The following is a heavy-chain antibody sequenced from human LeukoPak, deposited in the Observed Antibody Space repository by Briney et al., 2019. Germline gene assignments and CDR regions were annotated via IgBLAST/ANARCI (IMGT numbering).Heavy chain of an antibody. CDR2: ISSSSSTI. D-gene: IGHD3-3*01. V-gene: IGHV3-48*01. CDR1: GFTFSSCS. J-gene: IGHJ4*02. CDR3: ARDERFLEWLLASDY. Sequence: PGGSLRLSCAASGFTFSSCSMNWVRQAPGKGLEWVSYISSSSSTIYYADSVKGRFTISRDNAKNSLYLQMNSLRAEDTAVYYCARDERFLEWLLASDYWAQGTLVTVSS.